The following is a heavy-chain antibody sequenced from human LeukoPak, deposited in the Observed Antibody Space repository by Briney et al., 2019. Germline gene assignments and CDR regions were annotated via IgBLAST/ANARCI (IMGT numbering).Heavy chain of an antibody. Sequence: PGGSLRLSCAASGFTFSSYAMSWVRQAPGKGLEWVSAISGSGGSTYYADSVKGRFTISRDNSKKTLYLQMNSLRAEDTAVYYCAKDYYDSSGYNNWGQGTLVTVSS. CDR3: AKDYYDSSGYNN. CDR2: ISGSGGST. CDR1: GFTFSSYA. V-gene: IGHV3-23*01. J-gene: IGHJ4*02. D-gene: IGHD3-22*01.